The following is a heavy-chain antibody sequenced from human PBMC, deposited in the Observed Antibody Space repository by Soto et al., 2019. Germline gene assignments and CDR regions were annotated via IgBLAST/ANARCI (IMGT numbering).Heavy chain of an antibody. V-gene: IGHV1-18*01. CDR2: ISAYNGNT. CDR1: GYTFNSYG. J-gene: IGHJ3*02. D-gene: IGHD1-26*01. CDR3: ARGRAYSGTPDAFDI. Sequence: GASLKASCKASGYTFNSYGISWVRQAPGQGLEWMGWISAYNGNTNYAQKLQGRVTMTTDTSTSTAYMELRSLRSDDTAVYYCARGRAYSGTPDAFDIWGQGTMVTVSS.